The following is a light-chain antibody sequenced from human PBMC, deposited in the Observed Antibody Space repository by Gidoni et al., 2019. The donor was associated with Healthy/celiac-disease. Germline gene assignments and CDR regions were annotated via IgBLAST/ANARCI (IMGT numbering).Light chain of an antibody. V-gene: IGKV3-20*01. CDR1: QCVSSSY. CDR3: QQYGSSPRT. CDR2: GAS. J-gene: IGKJ1*01. Sequence: EIGLTQSPGTLSLSPGERATLSCRASQCVSSSYLAWYQQKPGQAPRLLIYGASSRATGIPDRFSGSGSGTDFTLTISRLEPEDFAVYYCQQYGSSPRTFGQGTKVEIK.